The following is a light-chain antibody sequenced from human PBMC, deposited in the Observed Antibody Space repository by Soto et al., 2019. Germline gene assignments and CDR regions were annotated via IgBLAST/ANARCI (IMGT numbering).Light chain of an antibody. CDR2: EVT. J-gene: IGLJ3*02. CDR3: SSHAGINNVV. V-gene: IGLV2-8*01. CDR1: SSDVCGYNY. Sequence: QSALTQPPSASGSPGQSVTISCTGTSSDVCGYNYVSWYQQHPGKAPKLIIYEVTKRPSGVPDRFSGSKSGNTASLTVSGLQAEDEADYYCSSHAGINNVVFGGGTKLTVL.